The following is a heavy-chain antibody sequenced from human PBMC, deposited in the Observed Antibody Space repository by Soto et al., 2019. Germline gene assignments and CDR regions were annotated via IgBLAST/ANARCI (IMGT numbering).Heavy chain of an antibody. J-gene: IGHJ4*02. V-gene: IGHV3-66*04. Sequence: EVQLVESGGGLVQPGTSLRLSCAASGLTVSDTYMSWVRQAPGKGLEWVAVIDGGGSTFYSDSVKGRFTISRDNSRNAVFLQMNSLRVEDSGVYYCARPLVTNINYWVQGTLVTVSS. CDR2: IDGGGST. CDR1: GLTVSDTY. CDR3: ARPLVTNINY. D-gene: IGHD2-21*02.